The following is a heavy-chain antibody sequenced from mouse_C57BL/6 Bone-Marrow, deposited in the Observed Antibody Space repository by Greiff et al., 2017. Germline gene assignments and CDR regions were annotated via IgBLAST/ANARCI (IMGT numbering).Heavy chain of an antibody. CDR3: ARQNWFDY. CDR2: ISSGGSYT. D-gene: IGHD4-1*01. V-gene: IGHV5-6*01. Sequence: EVMLVDSGGDLVPPEGSLKLSCAASGFTFRSYGLSLVRQTPDKRLAWVATISSGGSYTSYPDSVKGRFTISRDNAKNTLYLQMSSLKSEDTAMYYCARQNWFDYWGQGTTLTVSS. J-gene: IGHJ2*01. CDR1: GFTFRSYG.